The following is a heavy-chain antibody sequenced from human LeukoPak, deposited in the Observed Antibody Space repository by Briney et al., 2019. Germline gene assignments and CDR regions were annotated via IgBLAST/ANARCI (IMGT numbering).Heavy chain of an antibody. D-gene: IGHD1-1*01. V-gene: IGHV1-3*01. CDR2: INGGNGNT. Sequence: ASVKVSCKSSGYSFTNYAMHWVRQAPGQRLEWMGWINGGNGNTQYSENFQGRVIFTRDTSASTAYMELSSLTSADTAVFYCARAVASTSGLWFDPWGQGTLVTVSP. CDR3: ARAVASTSGLWFDP. J-gene: IGHJ5*02. CDR1: GYSFTNYA.